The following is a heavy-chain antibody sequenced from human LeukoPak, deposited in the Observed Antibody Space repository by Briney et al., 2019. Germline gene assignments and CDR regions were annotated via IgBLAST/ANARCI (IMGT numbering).Heavy chain of an antibody. CDR1: GGSFSGYY. CDR3: AREGRDGYNYYFDY. J-gene: IGHJ4*02. D-gene: IGHD5-24*01. V-gene: IGHV4-34*01. Sequence: SETLSLTCAVYGGSFSGYYWSWIRQPPGKGLEWIGEINHSGSTNYNPSLKSRVTISVDTSKSQFSLKLSSVTAADTAVYYCAREGRDGYNYYFDYWGQGTLVTVSS. CDR2: INHSGST.